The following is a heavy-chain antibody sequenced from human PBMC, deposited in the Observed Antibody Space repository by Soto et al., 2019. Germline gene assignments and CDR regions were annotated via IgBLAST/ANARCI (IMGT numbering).Heavy chain of an antibody. CDR3: ARDEGGSGYYTGPYYNGMDV. J-gene: IGHJ6*02. D-gene: IGHD3-3*01. Sequence: GGSLRLSCAASEFTFSRYWMNWVRQSPGKGLEWLANIKQDGSEKFYVDSVKGRFTISRDNAQNSVYLQMNSLRAEDTAVYYCARDEGGSGYYTGPYYNGMDVWGQGTTVTVSS. CDR2: IKQDGSEK. V-gene: IGHV3-7*03. CDR1: EFTFSRYW.